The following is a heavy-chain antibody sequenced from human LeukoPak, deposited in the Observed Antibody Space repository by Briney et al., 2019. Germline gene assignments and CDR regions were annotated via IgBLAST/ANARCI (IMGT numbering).Heavy chain of an antibody. CDR2: ISWNSGSI. CDR3: AKGIAAAAGQFDY. Sequence: PGGSLRLSCAASGFTFDDYAMHWVQQAPGKGLEWVSGISWNSGSIGYADSVKGRFTISRDNAKNSLYLQMNSLRAEDTALYYCAKGIAAAAGQFDYWGQGTLVTVSS. V-gene: IGHV3-9*01. CDR1: GFTFDDYA. D-gene: IGHD6-13*01. J-gene: IGHJ4*02.